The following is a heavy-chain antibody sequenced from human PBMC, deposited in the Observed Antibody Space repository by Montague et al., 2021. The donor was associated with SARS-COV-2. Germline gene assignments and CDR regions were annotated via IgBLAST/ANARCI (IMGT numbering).Heavy chain of an antibody. CDR2: IYSGENK. CDR1: GFTVSDNY. V-gene: IGHV3-53*01. Sequence: LRLSCAASGFTVSDNYMNWVRQAPGKGLEWVSVIYSGENKYYADSVKGRFTISRDNSKNTLYLQLNSLRADDTAMYYCARDKPGDYDGPGVFDMWGQGTMVTVSS. J-gene: IGHJ3*02. D-gene: IGHD3-22*01. CDR3: ARDKPGDYDGPGVFDM.